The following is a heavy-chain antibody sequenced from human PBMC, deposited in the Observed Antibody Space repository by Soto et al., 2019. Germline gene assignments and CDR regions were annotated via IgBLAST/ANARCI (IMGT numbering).Heavy chain of an antibody. CDR1: GFTFSSYA. CDR2: VSGSGGST. V-gene: IGHV3-23*01. CDR3: AKVGGGLWYFDY. D-gene: IGHD1-26*01. Sequence: GGSLRLSCAASGFTFSSYAMSWVRQAPGKGLEWVSAVSGSGGSTYYADSVKGRFTISRDNSKNTLYLQMNSLRAEDTAVYFCAKVGGGLWYFDYWGQGTLVTVSS. J-gene: IGHJ4*02.